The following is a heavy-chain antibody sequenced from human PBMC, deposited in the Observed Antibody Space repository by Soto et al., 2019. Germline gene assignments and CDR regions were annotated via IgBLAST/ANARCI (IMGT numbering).Heavy chain of an antibody. D-gene: IGHD2-15*01. CDR1: GGTVSNSA. CDR2: IIPIFGPA. CDR3: GRGSSWTKVEY. J-gene: IGHJ4*02. V-gene: IGHV1-69*01. Sequence: QVQLVQSGAEVKKPGSSVKVSCKASGGTVSNSAISWLRQAPGQGLEWMGGIIPIFGPAIYARKFRGRVTITADESTSTAYMELRTVRSEDTAVYYCGRGSSWTKVEYWGQGTLVTVSS.